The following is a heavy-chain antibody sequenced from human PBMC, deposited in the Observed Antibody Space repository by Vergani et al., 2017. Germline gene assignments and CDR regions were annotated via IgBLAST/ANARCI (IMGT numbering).Heavy chain of an antibody. D-gene: IGHD3-3*01. CDR3: ARGQFWSGYLITDY. Sequence: QVQLVQSGAELKKPGASVKVSCNASGYTFTSYDINWVRQATGQGLEWMGWMNPNSGNTGYAQKFQGRVTMTRNTSISTAYMELSSLRSEDTAVYYCARGQFWSGYLITDYWGQGTLVTVSS. CDR2: MNPNSGNT. J-gene: IGHJ4*02. V-gene: IGHV1-8*01. CDR1: GYTFTSYD.